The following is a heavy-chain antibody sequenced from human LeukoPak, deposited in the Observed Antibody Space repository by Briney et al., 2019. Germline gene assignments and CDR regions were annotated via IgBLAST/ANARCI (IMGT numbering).Heavy chain of an antibody. J-gene: IGHJ4*02. V-gene: IGHV4-59*08. CDR3: ARRSQGGNWDY. Sequence: PETLSLTCTVSGGSISSYYWSWIRQPPGKGLEWIGYIYYSGSTNYNPSLKSRVTISVDTSKNQFSLKLSSVTAADTAVYYCARRSQGGNWDYWGQGTLVTVSS. D-gene: IGHD4-23*01. CDR1: GGSISSYY. CDR2: IYYSGST.